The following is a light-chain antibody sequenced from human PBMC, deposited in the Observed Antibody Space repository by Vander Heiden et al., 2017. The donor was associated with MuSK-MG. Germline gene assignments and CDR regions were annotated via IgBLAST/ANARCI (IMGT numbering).Light chain of an antibody. CDR2: WAS. CDR1: QSFFYSSNNENY. Sequence: IVMTQSPDSLAVSLGERATTNCKSTQSFFYSSNNENYLVWYQQKPVQPPKLLFSWASTRESRVPDRFSGRGSGTDFTLTISSLHPEHVTVYYCQEGYSSALNFGGGTKVEIK. V-gene: IGKV4-1*01. CDR3: QEGYSSALN. J-gene: IGKJ4*01.